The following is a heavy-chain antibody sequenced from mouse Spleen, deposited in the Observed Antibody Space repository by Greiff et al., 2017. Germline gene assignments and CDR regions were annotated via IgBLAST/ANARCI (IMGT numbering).Heavy chain of an antibody. V-gene: IGHV1S81*02. CDR2: INPSNGGT. CDR1: GYTFTSYY. J-gene: IGHJ4*01. D-gene: IGHD2-3*01. Sequence: QVQLQQSGAELVKPGASVKLSCKASGYTFTSYYMYWVKQRPGQGLEWIGEINPSNGGTNFNEKFKSKATLTVDKSSSTAYMQLSSLTSEDSAVYYYTRFGEHYDGYYPYAMDYWGQGTSVTVSS. CDR3: TRFGEHYDGYYPYAMDY.